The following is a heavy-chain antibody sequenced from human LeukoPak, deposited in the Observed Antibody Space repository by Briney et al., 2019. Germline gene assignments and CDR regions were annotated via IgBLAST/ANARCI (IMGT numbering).Heavy chain of an antibody. Sequence: GRSLRLSCAASGFTFSSSGMHWVRQAPGKGLDWVAVISFDGSNKYYADSVKGRFTISRDNSKNTLYLQMNSLRAEDTAVYYCAKSSSSWFYSYGMDVWGQGTTVTVSS. CDR3: AKSSSSWFYSYGMDV. D-gene: IGHD6-13*01. CDR2: ISFDGSNK. CDR1: GFTFSSSG. J-gene: IGHJ6*02. V-gene: IGHV3-30*18.